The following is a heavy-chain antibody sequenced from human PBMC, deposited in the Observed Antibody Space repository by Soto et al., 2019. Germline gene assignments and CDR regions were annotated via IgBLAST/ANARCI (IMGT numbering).Heavy chain of an antibody. CDR1: GGTFSSYA. D-gene: IGHD2-15*01. J-gene: IGHJ4*02. CDR2: IIPIYVTA. Sequence: QVQLVQSGAEVKKPGSSVKVSCKASGGTFSSYAISWVRQAPGQGLEWMGGIIPIYVTANYAQKFQGRVTITADESTNPSYMEMSSLRSDDTAVYYCARKSRYCSGAICYFLPGIDSGAQGTLVTVAS. CDR3: ARKSRYCSGAICYFLPGIDS. V-gene: IGHV1-69*12.